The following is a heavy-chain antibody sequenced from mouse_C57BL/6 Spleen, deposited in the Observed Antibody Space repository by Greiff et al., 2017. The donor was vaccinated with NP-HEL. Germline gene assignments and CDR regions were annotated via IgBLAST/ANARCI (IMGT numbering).Heavy chain of an antibody. Sequence: VHVKQSGPELVKPGASVKMSCKASGYTFTDYNMHWVKQSHGKSLEWIGYINPNNGGTSYNQKFKGKATLTVNKSSSTAYMELRSLTSEDSAVYYCARGDYGSSYPFAYWGQGTLVTVSA. CDR1: GYTFTDYN. CDR3: ARGDYGSSYPFAY. V-gene: IGHV1-22*01. CDR2: INPNNGGT. D-gene: IGHD1-1*01. J-gene: IGHJ3*01.